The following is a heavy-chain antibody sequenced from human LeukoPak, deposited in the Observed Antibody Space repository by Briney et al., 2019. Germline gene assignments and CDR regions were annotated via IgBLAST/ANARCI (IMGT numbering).Heavy chain of an antibody. J-gene: IGHJ4*02. CDR3: ARRTTGWFGELLGGGYFDY. D-gene: IGHD3-10*01. V-gene: IGHV5-51*01. CDR1: GYSFTSYW. Sequence: GESLKISCKGSGYSFTSYWIGWVRQMPGKGLEWMGIIYPGDSDTRYSPSFQGQVTISADKSISTAYLQWSSLKAPDTAMYYCARRTTGWFGELLGGGYFDYWGQGTLVTVSS. CDR2: IYPGDSDT.